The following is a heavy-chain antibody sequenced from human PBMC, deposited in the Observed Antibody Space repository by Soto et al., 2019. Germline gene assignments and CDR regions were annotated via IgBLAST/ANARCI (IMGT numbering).Heavy chain of an antibody. J-gene: IGHJ4*02. CDR1: GFTFSSYA. CDR3: AKVFGGGYDRDG. Sequence: EVQLLESGGGLVQPGGSLRLSCAASGFTFSSYAMSWVRQAPGKGLEWVSAIGGSGGSTYYADSVKGRCTISRDNPKNTLYLQMNSLRGEDTAVYYCAKVFGGGYDRDGWGQGTLVTVSS. CDR2: IGGSGGST. D-gene: IGHD5-12*01. V-gene: IGHV3-23*01.